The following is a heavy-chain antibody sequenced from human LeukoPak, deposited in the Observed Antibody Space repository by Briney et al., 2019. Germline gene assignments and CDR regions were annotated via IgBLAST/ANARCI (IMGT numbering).Heavy chain of an antibody. CDR3: ARRPIKDIAAASYYFYY. V-gene: IGHV1-69*06. CDR1: GGTFSSYA. CDR2: IIPIFGTA. Sequence: SVKVSCKASGGTFSSYAISWVRQAPGQGLEWMGGIIPIFGTANYAQKFQGRVTITADKSTSTAYMELSSLRSEDAAVYYCARRPIKDIAAASYYFYYWGQGTLVTVSS. J-gene: IGHJ4*02. D-gene: IGHD6-13*01.